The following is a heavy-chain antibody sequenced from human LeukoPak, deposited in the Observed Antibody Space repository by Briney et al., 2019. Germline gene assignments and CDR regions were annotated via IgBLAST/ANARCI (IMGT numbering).Heavy chain of an antibody. CDR2: MNPSGGST. CDR3: ARDRKDFWSGYYSYFDY. CDR1: GYTFTIYY. J-gene: IGHJ4*02. Sequence: GASVKVSCKASGYTFTIYYMHWVRQAPGEGLEWMGIMNPSGGSTSYAQKFQGRGTMTRDTSTSTVYMELSSLRSEDTAVYYCARDRKDFWSGYYSYFDYWGQGTLVTVSS. D-gene: IGHD3-3*01. V-gene: IGHV1-46*01.